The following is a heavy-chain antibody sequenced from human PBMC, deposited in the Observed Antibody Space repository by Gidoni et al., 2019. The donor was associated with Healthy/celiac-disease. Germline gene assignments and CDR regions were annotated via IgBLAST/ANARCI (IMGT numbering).Heavy chain of an antibody. Sequence: EVQLVESGGGLVKPGGSLRLSCAASGFTFSSYSMNWVRQAPGKGLEWVSSISSSSSYIYYADSVKGRFTISRDNAKNSLYLQMNSLRAEDTAVYYCARSVGAQPYYFDYWGQGTLVTVSS. D-gene: IGHD1-26*01. V-gene: IGHV3-21*01. J-gene: IGHJ4*02. CDR2: ISSSSSYI. CDR3: ARSVGAQPYYFDY. CDR1: GFTFSSYS.